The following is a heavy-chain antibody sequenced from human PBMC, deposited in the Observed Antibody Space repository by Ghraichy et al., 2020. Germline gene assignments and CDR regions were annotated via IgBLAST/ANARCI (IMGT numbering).Heavy chain of an antibody. V-gene: IGHV1-46*01. CDR1: GYTFTSYY. D-gene: IGHD4-17*01. Sequence: APVKVSCKASGYTFTSYYMHWVRQAPGQGLEWMGIINPSGGSTSYAQKFQGRVTMTRDTSTSTVYMELSSLRSEDTAVYYCARDTTDAYYYYGMDVWCQGTTVTVAS. CDR2: INPSGGST. J-gene: IGHJ6*02. CDR3: ARDTTDAYYYYGMDV.